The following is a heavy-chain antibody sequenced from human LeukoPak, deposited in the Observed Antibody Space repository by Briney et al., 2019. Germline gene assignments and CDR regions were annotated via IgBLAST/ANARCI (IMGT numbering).Heavy chain of an antibody. D-gene: IGHD1-26*01. CDR2: IYPGDSDT. Sequence: KVSCKVSGYTLTELSMHRVRQAPGKGLEWMGIIYPGDSDTRYSPSFQGQVTISADKSISTAYLRWSSLKASDTAMYYCARHGGSYYDELDYWGQGTMVTVSS. J-gene: IGHJ4*02. V-gene: IGHV5-51*01. CDR3: ARHGGSYYDELDY. CDR1: GYTLTELS.